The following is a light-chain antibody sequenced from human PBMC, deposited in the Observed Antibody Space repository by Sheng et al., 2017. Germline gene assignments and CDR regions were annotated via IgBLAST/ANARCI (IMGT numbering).Light chain of an antibody. Sequence: LVLTQSPGTLSLSSGERATLSCRASRSVESSFVAWYQQKPGQGPRLLVYDTSSTAIGIPRQVQWQWVWDRFTLTISRLEPEDFGVYYCQQYGSSPRTFAKGP. J-gene: IGKJ1*01. CDR1: RSVESSF. CDR3: QQYGSSPRT. CDR2: DTS. V-gene: IGKV3-20*01.